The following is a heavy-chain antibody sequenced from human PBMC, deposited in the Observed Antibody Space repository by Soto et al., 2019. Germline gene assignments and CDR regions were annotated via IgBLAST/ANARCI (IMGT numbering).Heavy chain of an antibody. CDR3: ARAAAGTYYYYGMDV. V-gene: IGHV4-59*01. CDR1: SGSISSYY. CDR2: IYYSGST. J-gene: IGHJ6*02. D-gene: IGHD6-13*01. Sequence: SETLSLACTVSSGSISSYYWSWIRQPPGKGLEWIGYIYYSGSTNYNPSLKSRVTISVDTSKNQFSLKLSSVTAADTAVYYCARAAAGTYYYYGMDVWGQGTTVTV.